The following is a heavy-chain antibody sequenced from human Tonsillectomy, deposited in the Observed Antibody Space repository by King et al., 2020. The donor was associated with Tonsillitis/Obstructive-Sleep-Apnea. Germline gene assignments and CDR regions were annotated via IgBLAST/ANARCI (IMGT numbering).Heavy chain of an antibody. D-gene: IGHD3-3*01. J-gene: IGHJ3*02. CDR2: IDHSGST. CDR1: GGSFSGYY. CDR3: AREITTDAFDI. Sequence: VQLRQWGAGLLKPSETLSLTCAVYGGSFSGYYWSWIRQPPGKGLEWIGEIDHSGSTNYNPSLKSRVTISADTSKTQFSLKLSSVTAADTAVYYCAREITTDAFDIWGQGTMVTVSS. V-gene: IGHV4-34*01.